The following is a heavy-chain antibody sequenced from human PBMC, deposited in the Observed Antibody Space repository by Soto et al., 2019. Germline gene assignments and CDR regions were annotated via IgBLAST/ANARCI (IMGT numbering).Heavy chain of an antibody. CDR2: ISYDGSNK. CDR3: ARDPVAYCGGDCRTFDY. D-gene: IGHD2-21*02. J-gene: IGHJ4*02. V-gene: IGHV3-30-3*01. CDR1: GFTFSSYA. Sequence: PGGSLRLSCAASGFTFSSYAMHWVRQAPGKGLEWVAVISYDGSNKYYADSVKGRFTISRDNSKITLYLQMNSLRAEDTAVYYCARDPVAYCGGDCRTFDYWGQGTLVTVSS.